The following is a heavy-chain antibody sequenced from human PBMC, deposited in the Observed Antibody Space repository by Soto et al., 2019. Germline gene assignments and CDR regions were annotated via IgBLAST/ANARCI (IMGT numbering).Heavy chain of an antibody. CDR2: IYHDRGT. CDR1: GDSVNNGDCY. Sequence: QVQLQESGPGLVKPSQTLSLTCTVSGDSVNNGDCYWTWIRQSPGKGLEWIGYIYHDRGTYYNPSLRSRLRLSLDISENQYSLKLASVTAADTAVYYCARMRLNYGADFWGQGIRVTVSS. CDR3: ARMRLNYGADF. J-gene: IGHJ4*02. D-gene: IGHD1-7*01. V-gene: IGHV4-30-4*08.